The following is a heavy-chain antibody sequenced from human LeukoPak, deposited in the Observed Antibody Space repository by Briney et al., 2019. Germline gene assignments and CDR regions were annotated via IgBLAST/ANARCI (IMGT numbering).Heavy chain of an antibody. J-gene: IGHJ4*02. CDR3: AKRAEWLPDY. D-gene: IGHD5-12*01. CDR2: IYYSGST. CDR1: GGSSSSYY. Sequence: SETLSLNCTVSGGSSSSYYWSWIRQPPGKGLEWIGYIYYSGSTNYNPSLKSRVTISVDTSKNQFSLKLSSVTAADTAVYYCAKRAEWLPDYWGQGTLVTVSS. V-gene: IGHV4-59*08.